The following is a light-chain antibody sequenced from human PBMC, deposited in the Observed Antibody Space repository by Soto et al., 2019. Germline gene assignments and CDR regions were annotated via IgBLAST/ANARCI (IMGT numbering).Light chain of an antibody. J-gene: IGKJ3*01. V-gene: IGKV1-33*01. CDR1: QDISNY. CDR2: DAS. CDR3: QQYEDLPLS. Sequence: DIQMTQSPSSLSASVGDRVTITCQASQDISNYLNWYQHKPGKPPKLLIYDASNLETGVPSRFSGSGSGTDFTFPISSLQTEDVAPYYCQQYEDLPLSFGPGTKVDF.